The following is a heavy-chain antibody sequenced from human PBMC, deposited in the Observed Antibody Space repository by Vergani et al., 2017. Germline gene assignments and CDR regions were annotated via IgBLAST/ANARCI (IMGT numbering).Heavy chain of an antibody. CDR1: GFTFSSYA. Sequence: EVQLLESGGGLVQPGGSLRLSCAASGFTFSSYAMSWVRQAPGKGLEWVSAISGSGGSTYYADSVKGRFTISRDNSKNKLYLQMNSLRAEDTAVYYCAKGQRXGSGSYYWTPYYYGMDVWGQGTTVTVSS. V-gene: IGHV3-23*01. J-gene: IGHJ6*02. CDR2: ISGSGGST. D-gene: IGHD3-10*01. CDR3: AKGQRXGSGSYYWTPYYYGMDV.